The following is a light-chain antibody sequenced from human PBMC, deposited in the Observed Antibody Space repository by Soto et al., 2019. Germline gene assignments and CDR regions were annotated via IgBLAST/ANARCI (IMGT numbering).Light chain of an antibody. CDR2: KAS. CDR3: QQYNSYPIT. CDR1: QSISSW. V-gene: IGKV1-5*03. J-gene: IGKJ5*01. Sequence: DIQMTQSPSTLSASVGDRVTITCRASQSISSWLAWYQQKPGKAPKLLIYKASSLESGVPSRFSGSGNGTEFTLTISSLQPDDFATYYCQQYNSYPITFGQGTRLEIK.